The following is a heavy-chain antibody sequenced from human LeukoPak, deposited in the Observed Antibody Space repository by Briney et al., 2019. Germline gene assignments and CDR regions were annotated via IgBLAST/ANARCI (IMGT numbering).Heavy chain of an antibody. CDR1: GYGFTNYW. CDR3: ARYLGRDGYNVDY. D-gene: IGHD5-24*01. V-gene: IGHV5-51*01. CDR2: INPGDSKT. Sequence: GESLKISCKVSGYGFTNYWIGWVRQMPGKGLEWVGIINPGDSKTRYSPSFQAQVTISADKSITTAYLQWSSLKASDTAIYYCARYLGRDGYNVDYWGQGTLVTVSS. J-gene: IGHJ4*02.